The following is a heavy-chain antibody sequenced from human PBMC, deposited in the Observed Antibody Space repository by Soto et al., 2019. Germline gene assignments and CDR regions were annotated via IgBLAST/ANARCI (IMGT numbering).Heavy chain of an antibody. CDR2: ISSSSSVI. D-gene: IGHD7-27*01. J-gene: IGHJ6*03. CDR1: GFILSDCA. V-gene: IGHV3-48*01. CDR3: ARDLSWGSNWYYYMDV. Sequence: EVQLVESGGGLVQPGGSLRLSCATSGFILSDCAMNWVRQAPGKGLEWVSYISSSSSVIDYADSVKGRFTVSRDNARNSLELQMNSLRAEDTAVYYWARDLSWGSNWYYYMDVWGKGTTVTVAS.